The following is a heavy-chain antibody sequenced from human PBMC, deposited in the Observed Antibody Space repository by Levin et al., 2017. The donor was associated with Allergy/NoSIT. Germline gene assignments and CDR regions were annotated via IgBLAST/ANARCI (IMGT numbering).Heavy chain of an antibody. CDR2: INHSGST. V-gene: IGHV4-34*01. D-gene: IGHD5-12*01. CDR3: AREYSGYALPPYYYYGMDV. Sequence: SETLSLTCAVYGGSFSGYYWSWIRQPPGKGLEWIGEINHSGSTNYNPSLKSRVTISVDTSKNQFSLKLSSVTAADTAVYYCAREYSGYALPPYYYYGMDVWGQGTTVTVSS. J-gene: IGHJ6*02. CDR1: GGSFSGYY.